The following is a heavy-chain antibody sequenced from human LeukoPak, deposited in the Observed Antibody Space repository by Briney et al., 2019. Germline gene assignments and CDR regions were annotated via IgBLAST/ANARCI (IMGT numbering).Heavy chain of an antibody. CDR3: AGTSVKDCSSTSCYTAFDT. CDR1: GGSISSYY. J-gene: IGHJ3*02. V-gene: IGHV4-59*01. Sequence: SETLSLTCTVSGGSISSYYWSWIRQPPGKGLEWIGYIYYSGSTNYNPSLKSRVTISVDTSKNQFSLKLSSVTAADTAVYYCAGTSVKDCSSTSCYTAFDTWGQGTMVTVSS. D-gene: IGHD2-2*02. CDR2: IYYSGST.